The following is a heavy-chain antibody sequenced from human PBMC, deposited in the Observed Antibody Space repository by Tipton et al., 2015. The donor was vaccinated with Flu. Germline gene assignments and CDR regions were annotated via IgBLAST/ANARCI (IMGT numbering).Heavy chain of an antibody. D-gene: IGHD3-3*01. Sequence: TLSLTCAVYGGSFSGYYWSWIRQPPGKGLEWIGEINHSGSTNYNPSLKSRVTISVDTSKNQFSLKLSSVTAADTAVYYCARGHKGYDFWSGYYRNPGAFDIWGQGTMVTVSS. J-gene: IGHJ3*02. CDR1: GGSFSGYY. V-gene: IGHV4-34*01. CDR2: INHSGST. CDR3: ARGHKGYDFWSGYYRNPGAFDI.